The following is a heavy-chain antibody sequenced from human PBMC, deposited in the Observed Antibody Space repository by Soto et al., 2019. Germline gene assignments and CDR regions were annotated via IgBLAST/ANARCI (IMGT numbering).Heavy chain of an antibody. Sequence: QITLNESGPTPVKPRQTLTLTCTFSGFSLTTSGVGVGWIRQSPGKAPEWLALIYWDDDKRYSPSLKSRLTITKDPSKYQVVLTMADLDPADTATYYCAHRVHRTVCWLVTTTAIYFDFWGQGPPVAVSS. V-gene: IGHV2-5*02. CDR1: GFSLTTSGVG. D-gene: IGHD5-18*01. J-gene: IGHJ4*02. CDR2: IYWDDDK. CDR3: AHRVHRTVCWLVTTTAIYFDF.